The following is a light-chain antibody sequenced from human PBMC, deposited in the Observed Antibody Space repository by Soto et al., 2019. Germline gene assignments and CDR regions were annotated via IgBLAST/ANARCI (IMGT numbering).Light chain of an antibody. CDR3: CSYIDIGTRV. V-gene: IGLV2-14*01. CDR1: NSDVGGFDY. J-gene: IGLJ3*02. CDR2: DVS. Sequence: QSALTQPASVSGSPGQSITISCTGSNSDVGGFDYVSWFQQYPGKAPKLMIYDVSNRPSGVSNRFSGSKSGNTASLTISGLQAGDEADYYCCSYIDIGTRVFGGGTKLTVL.